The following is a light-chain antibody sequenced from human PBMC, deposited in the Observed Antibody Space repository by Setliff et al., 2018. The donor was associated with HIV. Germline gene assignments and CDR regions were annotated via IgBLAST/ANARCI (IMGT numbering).Light chain of an antibody. J-gene: IGLJ1*01. CDR3: SSYTSSTPLYV. CDR2: DVS. Sequence: QSALTQPASVSGSPGQSITISCTGASSDVGGYSFVSWYQQHPGKAPKLMIYDVSYRPSGVSDRFSGSKSGNTASLTISGLQAEDGADYYRSSYTSSTPLYVFGTGTKVTVL. V-gene: IGLV2-14*03. CDR1: SSDVGGYSF.